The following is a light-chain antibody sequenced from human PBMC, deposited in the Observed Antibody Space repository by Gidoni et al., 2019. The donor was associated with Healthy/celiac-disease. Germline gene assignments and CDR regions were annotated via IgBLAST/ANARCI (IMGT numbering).Light chain of an antibody. Sequence: EIVLTQSPATLSLSPGERATLSCRASQSVSSYLDWYQQKPGQAPRLLIYDASNRATGIPARFSGSGSGTDLTLTISSLETEDVAVYYCQQRSNWPPLTFGGGTKVEIK. J-gene: IGKJ4*01. CDR1: QSVSSY. CDR2: DAS. CDR3: QQRSNWPPLT. V-gene: IGKV3-11*01.